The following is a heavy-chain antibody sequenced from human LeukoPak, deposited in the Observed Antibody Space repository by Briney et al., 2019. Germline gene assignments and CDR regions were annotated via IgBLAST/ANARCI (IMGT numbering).Heavy chain of an antibody. CDR2: IYTSGST. J-gene: IGHJ4*02. D-gene: IGHD1-26*01. CDR3: ARGQRSYFRAVDD. CDR1: GGSISSYN. V-gene: IGHV4-4*07. Sequence: PSETLSLTCTVSGGSISSYNWSWIRQPAGKGLEWIGRIYTSGSTNYNPSLKSRVTMSVDTSKNQFSLRLTSVTAADTAFYYCARGQRSYFRAVDDWGQGPLVTVSS.